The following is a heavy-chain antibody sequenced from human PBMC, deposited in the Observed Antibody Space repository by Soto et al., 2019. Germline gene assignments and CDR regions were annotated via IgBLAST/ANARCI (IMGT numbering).Heavy chain of an antibody. Sequence: QVQLVQSGAEVKKPGASVKVSCKASGYTFTSYYMHWVRQAPGQGLECMGIINPSGGSTSYAQKFQGRVTMTRDTSTSTVYMELSSLRSEDTAVYYCARDLPTDIVVVVAATRSYYYYYGMDVWGQGTTVTVSS. CDR3: ARDLPTDIVVVVAATRSYYYYYGMDV. D-gene: IGHD2-15*01. J-gene: IGHJ6*02. CDR1: GYTFTSYY. V-gene: IGHV1-46*01. CDR2: INPSGGST.